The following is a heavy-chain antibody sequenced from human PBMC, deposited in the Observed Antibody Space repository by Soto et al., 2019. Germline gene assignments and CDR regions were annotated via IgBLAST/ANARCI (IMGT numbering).Heavy chain of an antibody. CDR1: GFTFSSYG. D-gene: IGHD2-15*01. V-gene: IGHV3-30*18. J-gene: IGHJ4*02. CDR2: ISYDGGNK. Sequence: QVQLVESGGCVVQPGRSLRLSCAASGFTFSSYGMHWVRQAPGKGLEWMAVISYDGGNKNYADSVKGRFTISRDNSKNTLYLQMDSLRGEDTAVYYCAKDPGYCSGGSCTGYFDYWGQGTLVTVSS. CDR3: AKDPGYCSGGSCTGYFDY.